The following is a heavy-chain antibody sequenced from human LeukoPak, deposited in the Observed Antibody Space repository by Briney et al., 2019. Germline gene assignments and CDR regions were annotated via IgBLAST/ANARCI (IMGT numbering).Heavy chain of an antibody. CDR2: ISVPNGNT. CDR1: GYTFSSHG. V-gene: IGHV1-18*01. Sequence: ASVKVSCKASGYTFSSHGISWVRQAPGQGLEGMGWISVPNGNTIYAQKFKDRVTMSTDISTNTAYMELRSLRYDDTAVYYCARDRLPIEVAASAYYSMDVWGKGTTVTVSS. CDR3: ARDRLPIEVAASAYYSMDV. D-gene: IGHD2-15*01. J-gene: IGHJ6*03.